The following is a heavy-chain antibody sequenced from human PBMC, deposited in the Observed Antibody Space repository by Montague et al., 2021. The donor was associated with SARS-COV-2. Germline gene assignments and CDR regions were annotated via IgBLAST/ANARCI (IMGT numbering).Heavy chain of an antibody. D-gene: IGHD3-3*02. CDR3: ARSVHFAYGLDV. CDR2: ISHTESN. CDR1: SGSISNYY. J-gene: IGHJ6*02. V-gene: IGHV4-59*08. Sequence: SETLSLTCTVSSGSISNYYWSWIRQPPGKGLEGIGVISHTESNXXXPSXASRVSIPIDTSKSKFSLRVRSVTAADTAVYDCARSVHFAYGLDVWGQGTTVTISS.